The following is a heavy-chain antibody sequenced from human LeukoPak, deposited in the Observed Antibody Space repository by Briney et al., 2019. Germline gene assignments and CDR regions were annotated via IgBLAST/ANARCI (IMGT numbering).Heavy chain of an antibody. CDR1: GLTVSSNC. V-gene: IGHV3-66*02. D-gene: IGHD4-23*01. Sequence: GGSLRLSCAASGLTVSSNCMNWVRQAPGKGLEWVSVIYSGGSTSYADSVKGRFTISRDNSKNMLYLQMNSLRPEDTAVYYCVRDEYGCKYGGDYWGQGTLVTVSS. J-gene: IGHJ4*02. CDR3: VRDEYGCKYGGDY. CDR2: IYSGGST.